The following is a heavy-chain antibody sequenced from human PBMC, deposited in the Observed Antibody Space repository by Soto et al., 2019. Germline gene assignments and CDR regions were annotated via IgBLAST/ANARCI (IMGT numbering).Heavy chain of an antibody. V-gene: IGHV4-31*03. J-gene: IGHJ6*03. CDR2: IYYSGST. CDR1: GGSISSGGYY. Sequence: QVQLQESGPGLVKPSQTLSLTCTVSGGSISSGGYYWSWIRQHPGKGLEWIGYIYYSGSTYYNPYLKSRVTISVDTSKNQCSLKLSSVTAADTAVYHCARDPGRYYYMDVWGKGTTVTVSS. CDR3: ARDPGRYYYMDV.